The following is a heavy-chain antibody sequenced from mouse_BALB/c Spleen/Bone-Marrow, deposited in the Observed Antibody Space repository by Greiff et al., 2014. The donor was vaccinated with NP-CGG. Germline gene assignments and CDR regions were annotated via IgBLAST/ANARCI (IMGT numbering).Heavy chain of an antibody. Sequence: DLVKPGASVKLSCKASGYTFTNYWINWIKQRPGQGLEWIGRIAPGSGSTYYNEMFKGKTTLTVGTSSSTAYIQLSSLSSEDSDVYFCARERYGYDGWYFDVWGAGTTVTVSP. D-gene: IGHD2-2*01. V-gene: IGHV1S41*01. CDR2: IAPGSGST. CDR3: ARERYGYDGWYFDV. CDR1: GYTFTNYW. J-gene: IGHJ1*01.